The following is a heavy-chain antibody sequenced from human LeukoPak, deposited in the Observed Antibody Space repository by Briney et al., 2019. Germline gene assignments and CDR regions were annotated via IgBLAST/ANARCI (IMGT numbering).Heavy chain of an antibody. Sequence: SGGSLRLSCAASGFTFSNHAMSWVRQAPGKGLEWVSAISDSGYSTYYALSVKGRFTVSRDNSKNALYLQMDSLRAEDTALYYCAQNRVTIFGVVEDCFDSWGQGTLVTVSS. J-gene: IGHJ5*01. D-gene: IGHD3-3*01. CDR2: ISDSGYST. V-gene: IGHV3-23*01. CDR3: AQNRVTIFGVVEDCFDS. CDR1: GFTFSNHA.